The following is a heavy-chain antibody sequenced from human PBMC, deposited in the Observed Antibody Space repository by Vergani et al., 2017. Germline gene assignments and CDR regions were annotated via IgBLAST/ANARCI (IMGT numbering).Heavy chain of an antibody. CDR3: ARDAEYCSGGSCYVEEGGDY. Sequence: EVQLVESGGGLVKPGGSLRLSCVASGFTFSTYSLNWVRRAPGKGLEWVSSISGSSIYIYYADSVKGRFTISRDNAKNSLYLQMNSLRAEDTAVYYCARDAEYCSGGSCYVEEGGDYWGQGTLVIVSS. D-gene: IGHD2-15*01. CDR1: GFTFSTYS. V-gene: IGHV3-21*01. CDR2: ISGSSIYI. J-gene: IGHJ4*02.